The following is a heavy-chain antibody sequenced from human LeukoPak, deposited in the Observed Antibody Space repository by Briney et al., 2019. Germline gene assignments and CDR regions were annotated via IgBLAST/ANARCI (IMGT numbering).Heavy chain of an antibody. D-gene: IGHD1-26*01. CDR2: LSHNRNT. CDR1: GASISSYY. J-gene: IGHJ5*01. V-gene: IGHV4-38-2*02. CDR3: VRDLVGVTPDS. Sequence: SETLSLTCTVSGASISSYYWSWIRQSPGKGLEWIGSLSHNRNTYYNPSLKSRVTISIDTSNNQFSLKLSSVTAADTAVYYCVRDLVGVTPDSWGQGTLVTVSS.